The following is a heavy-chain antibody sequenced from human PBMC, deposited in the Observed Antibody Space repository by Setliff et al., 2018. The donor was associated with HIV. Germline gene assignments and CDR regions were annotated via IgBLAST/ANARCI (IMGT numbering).Heavy chain of an antibody. CDR1: GYNFATYY. CDR2: INPGDSDT. D-gene: IGHD3-10*01. J-gene: IGHJ6*03. CDR3: ARAGSFDPYYYMDV. V-gene: IGHV5-51*01. Sequence: GESLKISCKTSGYNFATYYITWVRQMPGKGLEWIGRINPGDSDTGYSPSFQGQVTISADKSISTTYLQWSSLKASDTAMYYCARAGSFDPYYYMDVWGKGTTVTVSS.